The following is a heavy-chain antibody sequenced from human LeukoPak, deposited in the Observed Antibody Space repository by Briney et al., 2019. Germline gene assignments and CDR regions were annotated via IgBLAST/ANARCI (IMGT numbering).Heavy chain of an antibody. J-gene: IGHJ4*02. CDR2: ISSSSSYI. Sequence: GGSLRLSCAASGFTFSSYEMNWVRQAPGKGLEWVSSISSSSSYIYYADSVKGRFTISRDNAKNSLYLQMNSLRAEDTAVYYCAREGTIAARSFDYWGQGTLVTVSS. D-gene: IGHD6-6*01. CDR1: GFTFSSYE. V-gene: IGHV3-21*01. CDR3: AREGTIAARSFDY.